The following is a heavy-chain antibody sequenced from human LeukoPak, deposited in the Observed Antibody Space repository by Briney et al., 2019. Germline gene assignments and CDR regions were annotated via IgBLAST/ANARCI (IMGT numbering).Heavy chain of an antibody. CDR3: ASVISPYYYDSSGYYGDWFDP. CDR1: GGSISSYY. J-gene: IGHJ5*02. Sequence: SETLSLTCTVSGGSISSYYWSWIRQPPGKGLEWIGYIYYSGSANYNPSLKSRVTISVDTSKNQFSLKLSSVTAADTAVYYCASVISPYYYDSSGYYGDWFDPWGQGTLVTVSS. CDR2: IYYSGSA. D-gene: IGHD3-22*01. V-gene: IGHV4-59*01.